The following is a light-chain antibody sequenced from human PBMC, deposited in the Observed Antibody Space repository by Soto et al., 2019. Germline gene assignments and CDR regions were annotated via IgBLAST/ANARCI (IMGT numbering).Light chain of an antibody. CDR1: QDVYTF. CDR3: QHYNKAPWT. CDR2: DAS. V-gene: IGKV1-27*01. J-gene: IGKJ1*01. Sequence: VQMTQSPSSLSASVGDRVTITCWASQDVYTFLAWYRQRPGRAPELLIYDASTLQAGVPSRFSGDGFGTHFILTISSLQPEDVATYYCQHYNKAPWTFGQGTKV.